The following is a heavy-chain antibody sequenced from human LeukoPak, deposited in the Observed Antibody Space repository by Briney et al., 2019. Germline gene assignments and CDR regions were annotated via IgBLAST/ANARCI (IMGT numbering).Heavy chain of an antibody. D-gene: IGHD3-22*01. CDR1: GGSISGSYYY. J-gene: IGHJ4*02. V-gene: IGHV4-39*01. Sequence: PSETLSLTCTVSGGSISGSYYYWGWIRQPPGKGLEWIGSVYYSGSPYYNPSLKSRVTISVDTSKNQFSLKLSSVTAADTAVYYCARVDTSVYYYFDYWGQGTLVTVSS. CDR3: ARVDTSVYYYFDY. CDR2: VYYSGSP.